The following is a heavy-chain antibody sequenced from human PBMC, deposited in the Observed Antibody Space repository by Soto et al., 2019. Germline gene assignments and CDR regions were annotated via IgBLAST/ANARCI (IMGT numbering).Heavy chain of an antibody. CDR2: ISNSGTTI. D-gene: IGHD1-26*01. J-gene: IGHJ4*02. Sequence: QVLLVESGGGLVKPGGSLRLSCVASGFTFSDYYMSWIRKAPGKGLECISYISNSGTTIYYADSVKGRFTISRDNAKNSLYLQMNRLRVEDTAVYYCANKDYSERYYSSAFGYWGQGTLVTVSS. CDR3: ANKDYSERYYSSAFGY. CDR1: GFTFSDYY. V-gene: IGHV3-11*01.